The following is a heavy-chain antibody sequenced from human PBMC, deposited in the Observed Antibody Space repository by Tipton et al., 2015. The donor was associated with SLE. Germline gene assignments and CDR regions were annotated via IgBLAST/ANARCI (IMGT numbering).Heavy chain of an antibody. Sequence: TLSLTCTVSGGSISSYYWSWIRQPPGKGLEWIGYIYYSGSTNYNPSLKSRVTISIDTSKNQFSLKLNSVTAADTAMYYCARRCGKGLYLWGQGTLVTASS. CDR2: IYYSGST. CDR1: GGSISSYY. V-gene: IGHV4-59*07. CDR3: ARRCGKGLYL. J-gene: IGHJ4*02. D-gene: IGHD2-8*01.